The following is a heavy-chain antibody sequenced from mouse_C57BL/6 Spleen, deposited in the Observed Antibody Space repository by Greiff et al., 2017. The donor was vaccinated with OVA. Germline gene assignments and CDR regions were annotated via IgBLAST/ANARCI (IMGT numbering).Heavy chain of an antibody. V-gene: IGHV1-15*01. J-gene: IGHJ3*01. CDR1: GYTFTDYE. Sequence: QVQLQQSGAELVRPGASVTLSCKASGYTFTDYEMHWLKQTPVHGLEWIGAIDPETGGTAYNQKFKGKAILTADKSSSTAYMELRSLTSEDSAVYYCTSLDSSGYVWFAYWGQGTLVTVSA. CDR2: IDPETGGT. CDR3: TSLDSSGYVWFAY. D-gene: IGHD3-2*02.